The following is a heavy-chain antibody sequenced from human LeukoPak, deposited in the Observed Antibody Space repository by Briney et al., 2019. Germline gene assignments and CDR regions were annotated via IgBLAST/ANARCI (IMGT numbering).Heavy chain of an antibody. D-gene: IGHD3-22*01. CDR3: ARGSALDYDSSGYSPIYYYYMDV. J-gene: IGHJ6*03. CDR2: ISSSSSTI. CDR1: GFTFSSYS. V-gene: IGHV3-48*04. Sequence: PGGSLRLSCAASGFTFSSYSMNWVRQAPGKGLEWVSYISSSSSTIYYADSVKGRFTISRDNAKNSLYLQMNSLRAEDTAVYYCARGSALDYDSSGYSPIYYYYMDVWGKGTTVTVSS.